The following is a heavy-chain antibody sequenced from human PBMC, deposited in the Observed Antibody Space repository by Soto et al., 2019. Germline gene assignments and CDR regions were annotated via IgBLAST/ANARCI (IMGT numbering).Heavy chain of an antibody. V-gene: IGHV3-74*01. CDR3: ASDPASGGYAN. J-gene: IGHJ4*02. Sequence: PGGSLRLSCAASGFTFGSYWMHWVRQAPGKGLVWVARIKNDGSRTSYADSVKGRFTISRDNAKNTLYLQMNTLRAEDTAVYYCASDPASGGYANWGQGTLVTVSS. CDR2: IKNDGSRT. D-gene: IGHD1-26*01. CDR1: GFTFGSYW.